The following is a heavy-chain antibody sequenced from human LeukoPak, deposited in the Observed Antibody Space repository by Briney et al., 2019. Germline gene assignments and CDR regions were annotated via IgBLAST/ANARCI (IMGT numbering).Heavy chain of an antibody. D-gene: IGHD1-1*01. CDR1: GFTFSTYV. J-gene: IGHJ4*02. Sequence: PGGSLRLSCAASGFTFSTYVMSWVRQAPGKGLEWVSAISGSGGSTYYADSVKGRFTISRDNSKNTLYLQMNSLGADDTAVYYRAKGNWRYFDYWGQGTLVTVSS. V-gene: IGHV3-23*01. CDR3: AKGNWRYFDY. CDR2: ISGSGGST.